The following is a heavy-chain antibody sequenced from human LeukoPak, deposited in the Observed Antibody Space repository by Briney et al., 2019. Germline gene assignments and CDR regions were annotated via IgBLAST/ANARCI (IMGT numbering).Heavy chain of an antibody. CDR3: ATYSSIASPTSFDY. Sequence: ASVKVSCKVSGYTLTELSMHWVRQAPGKGVGWMGGFDPEDGERIDAQKFQGRVTMTKDTSTDTAYMELSSLRSEDTAVYYCATYSSIASPTSFDYWGQGTLVTVSS. V-gene: IGHV1-24*01. CDR2: FDPEDGER. CDR1: GYTLTELS. D-gene: IGHD6-13*01. J-gene: IGHJ4*02.